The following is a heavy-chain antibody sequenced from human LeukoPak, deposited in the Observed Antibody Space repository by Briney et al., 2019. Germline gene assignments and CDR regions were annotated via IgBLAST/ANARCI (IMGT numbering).Heavy chain of an antibody. CDR1: GYTFTGYY. D-gene: IGHD6-19*01. V-gene: IGHV1-2*02. Sequence: ASVKVSCKASGYTFTGYYMHWVLQAPGQGLEWMGWINPNSGGTNYAQKFQGRVTMTRDTSISTAYMELSRLRSDDTAVYYCARGGRSSGWYYYYYYMDVWGKGTTVTVSS. CDR2: INPNSGGT. CDR3: ARGGRSSGWYYYYYYMDV. J-gene: IGHJ6*03.